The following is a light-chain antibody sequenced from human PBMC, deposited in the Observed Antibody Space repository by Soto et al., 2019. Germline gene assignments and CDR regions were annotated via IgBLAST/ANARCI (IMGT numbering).Light chain of an antibody. CDR1: QSVSSNY. J-gene: IGKJ2*01. Sequence: EIVLTQSPGTLSLSPGERATLSCRASQSVSSNYLAWYQQKPGQAPRLLIYGASRGAAGIPDRFSGSGSGTDFTLTISRLEPEDCAVYFCQQYGRSPKFTCGQGTKLEIK. V-gene: IGKV3-20*01. CDR2: GAS. CDR3: QQYGRSPKFT.